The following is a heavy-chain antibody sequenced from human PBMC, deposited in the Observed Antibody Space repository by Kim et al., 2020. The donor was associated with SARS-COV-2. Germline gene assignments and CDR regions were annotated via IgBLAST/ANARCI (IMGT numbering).Heavy chain of an antibody. CDR1: TGSFSGYY. CDR3: ARGRGGDWWYFDL. D-gene: IGHD2-21*02. V-gene: IGHV4-34*01. Sequence: SETLSLTCAVYTGSFSGYYWSWIRQPPGKGLEWIGEINGDGSGNYNPSLRSRVSISVDTSKNQFSLKLNSVTAADTAVYYCARGRGGDWWYFDLWGRDSLVTVSS. J-gene: IGHJ2*01. CDR2: INGDGSG.